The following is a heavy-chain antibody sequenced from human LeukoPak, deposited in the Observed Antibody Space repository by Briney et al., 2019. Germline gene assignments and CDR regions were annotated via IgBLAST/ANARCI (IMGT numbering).Heavy chain of an antibody. CDR1: GFTITTYW. V-gene: IGHV3-7*01. J-gene: IGHJ3*02. D-gene: IGHD5-24*01. CDR3: ARLQMDTGYRPFDI. Sequence: TGGSLRLSCAASGFTITTYWMTWVRQAPGKGLERVAKIKEDGSEKSYVDSVKGRFTISRDNARNSLHLQMNSLRAEDTAVYFCARLQMDTGYRPFDIWGQGRMVTVSS. CDR2: IKEDGSEK.